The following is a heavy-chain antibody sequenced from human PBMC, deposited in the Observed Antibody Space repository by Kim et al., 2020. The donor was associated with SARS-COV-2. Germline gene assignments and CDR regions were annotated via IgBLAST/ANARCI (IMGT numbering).Heavy chain of an antibody. Sequence: ADPGKGRFTIARDNAKNSLYLQMNSLRDEDTAVYYGARVFGRSGSYSFDYWGQGTLVTVSS. V-gene: IGHV3-48*02. J-gene: IGHJ4*02. CDR3: ARVFGRSGSYSFDY. D-gene: IGHD1-26*01.